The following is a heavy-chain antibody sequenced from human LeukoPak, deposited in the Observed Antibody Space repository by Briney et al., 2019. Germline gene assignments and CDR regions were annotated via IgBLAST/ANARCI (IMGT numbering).Heavy chain of an antibody. V-gene: IGHV1-2*04. J-gene: IGHJ6*02. CDR1: GYTFTSYY. CDR3: ARDLGRLPNYYYGMDV. CDR2: INPNSGGT. D-gene: IGHD3-16*01. Sequence: GASVKVSCKTSGYTFTSYYVSWVRQAPGQGLEWMGWINPNSGGTNYAQKFQGWVTMTRDTSISTAYMELSRLRSDDTAVYYCARDLGRLPNYYYGMDVWGQGTTVTVSS.